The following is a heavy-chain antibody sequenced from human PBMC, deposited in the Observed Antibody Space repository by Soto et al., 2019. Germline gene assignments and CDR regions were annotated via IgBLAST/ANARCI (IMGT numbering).Heavy chain of an antibody. V-gene: IGHV5-51*01. CDR1: GYSFTSYW. D-gene: IGHD6-19*01. J-gene: IGHJ3*02. CDR2: IYPGDSDT. Sequence: GESLKISCKGSGYSFTSYWIGWVRQMPGKGLEWMGIIYPGDSDTRYSPSFQGQVTISADKSISTAYLQWSSLKASDTAMYYCARQKAVAGTAAYAFDIWGQGTMVTVSS. CDR3: ARQKAVAGTAAYAFDI.